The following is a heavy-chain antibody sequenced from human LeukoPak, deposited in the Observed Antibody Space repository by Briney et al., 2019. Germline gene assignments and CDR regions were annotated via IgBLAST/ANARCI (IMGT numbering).Heavy chain of an antibody. Sequence: SETLSLTCTVSGGSISSGSYYWSWIRQPAGKGLEWIGRIYTSGSTNYNPSLKSRVTISVDTSKNQFSLKLSSVTAADTAVYYCARAKGLQRNDFWSGYYNYYYYMDVWGKGTTVTVSS. V-gene: IGHV4-61*02. D-gene: IGHD3-3*01. CDR3: ARAKGLQRNDFWSGYYNYYYYMDV. J-gene: IGHJ6*03. CDR1: GGSISSGSYY. CDR2: IYTSGST.